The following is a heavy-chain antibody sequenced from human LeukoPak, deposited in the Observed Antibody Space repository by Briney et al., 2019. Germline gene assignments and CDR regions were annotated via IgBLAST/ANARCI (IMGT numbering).Heavy chain of an antibody. CDR2: ISWDGGST. CDR1: GFTFDDYT. V-gene: IGHV3-43*01. Sequence: GSLRLSCAASGFTFDDYTMHWVRQAPGKGLEWVSLISWDGGSTYYADSVKGRFTISRDNSKNSLYLQMNSLRTEDTALYYCARNYYDTKTYYFDYWGQGTLATVSS. J-gene: IGHJ4*02. D-gene: IGHD3-22*01. CDR3: ARNYYDTKTYYFDY.